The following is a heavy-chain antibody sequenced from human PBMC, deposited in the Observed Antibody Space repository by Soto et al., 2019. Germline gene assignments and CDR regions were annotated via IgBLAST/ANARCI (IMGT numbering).Heavy chain of an antibody. CDR2: INPILSMS. D-gene: IGHD3-10*01. CDR3: ASSYGSGYRAFDY. J-gene: IGHJ4*02. CDR1: GDTFSFYS. V-gene: IGHV1-69*02. Sequence: QVQLVQSGAEVKKPGSSVRVSCKASGDTFSFYSINWVRQAPGLGLEWMGRINPILSMSNDPQRFQGRVTVTANKSTSTAYMGLSSLRSEDTAMYYCASSYGSGYRAFDYWGQGALVTVSS.